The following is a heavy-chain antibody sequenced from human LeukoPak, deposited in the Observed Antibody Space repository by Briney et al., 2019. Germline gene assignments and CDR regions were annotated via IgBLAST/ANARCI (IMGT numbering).Heavy chain of an antibody. Sequence: GASVKVSCKASGYTFTGYYMHWVRQAPGQGLEWMGWINPNSGGTNYAQKFQGRVTMTGDTSISTAYMELSRLRSDDTAVYYCARSTMVRGAPYYMDVWGKGTTVTISS. CDR2: INPNSGGT. CDR3: ARSTMVRGAPYYMDV. D-gene: IGHD3-10*01. V-gene: IGHV1-2*02. CDR1: GYTFTGYY. J-gene: IGHJ6*03.